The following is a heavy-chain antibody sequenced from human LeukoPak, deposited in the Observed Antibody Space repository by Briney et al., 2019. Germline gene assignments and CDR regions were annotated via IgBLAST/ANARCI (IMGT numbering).Heavy chain of an antibody. V-gene: IGHV3-33*01. CDR2: IWYDGSNK. CDR1: GFTFSSYG. CDR3: ARRGPGYCSSTSCYHSTMYYFDY. Sequence: GGSLRLACAASGFTFSSYGMHWVRQAPGKGLEWVAVIWYDGSNKYYADSVKGRFTISRDNSKNTLYLQMNSLRAEDTAVYYCARRGPGYCSSTSCYHSTMYYFDYWGQGTLVTVSS. J-gene: IGHJ4*02. D-gene: IGHD2-2*01.